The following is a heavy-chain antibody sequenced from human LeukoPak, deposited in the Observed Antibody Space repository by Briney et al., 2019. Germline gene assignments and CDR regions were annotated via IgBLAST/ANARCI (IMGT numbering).Heavy chain of an antibody. CDR2: IHPDDSDT. J-gene: IGHJ4*02. D-gene: IGHD4-17*01. CDR3: ARRHCQRSVTSNYLDY. Sequence: GESLKISCKGSGYSFTSYWVGCVRQMPGKGLEWMGIIHPDDSDTRYSPSFQGQVTISVDKSISTAYLQWNSLKASDTAMYYCARRHCQRSVTSNYLDYWGQGTLVTVSS. CDR1: GYSFTSYW. V-gene: IGHV5-51*01.